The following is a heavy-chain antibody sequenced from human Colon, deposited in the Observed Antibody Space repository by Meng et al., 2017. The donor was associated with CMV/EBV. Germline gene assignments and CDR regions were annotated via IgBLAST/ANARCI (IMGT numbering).Heavy chain of an antibody. D-gene: IGHD5-18*01. V-gene: IGHV3-23*01. Sequence: GGSLRLSCYTSGFTFDHYTMHWVRQAPGKGLEWVSAISGSGGSTYYADSVKGRFTISRDNSKNTLYLQMNSLRAEDTAVYYCAKTIQAHWYFDLWGRGTLVTVSS. J-gene: IGHJ2*01. CDR3: AKTIQAHWYFDL. CDR1: GFTFDHYT. CDR2: ISGSGGST.